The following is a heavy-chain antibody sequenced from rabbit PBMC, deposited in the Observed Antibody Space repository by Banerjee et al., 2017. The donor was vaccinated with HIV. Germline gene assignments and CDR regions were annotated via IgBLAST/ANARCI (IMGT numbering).Heavy chain of an antibody. CDR1: GFSFGGSYY. CDR3: ARDAANGGYAGYDSELNL. Sequence: QSLEESGGDLVKPGASLTLTCTASGFSFGGSYYMCWVRQAPGKGLEWVACIYIGSGGSTYYASWAKGRFTISRTSSTTVTLQMTSLTAADTATYFCARDAANGGYAGYDSELNLWGPGTLVTVS. J-gene: IGHJ4*01. D-gene: IGHD7-1*01. V-gene: IGHV1S40*01. CDR2: IYIGSGGST.